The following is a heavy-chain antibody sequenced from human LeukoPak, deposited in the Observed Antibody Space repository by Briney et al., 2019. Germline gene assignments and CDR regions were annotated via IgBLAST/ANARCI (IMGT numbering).Heavy chain of an antibody. CDR2: ISSSSSTI. Sequence: PGGSLRLSCAASGFTFSGYSMNWVRQAPGKGLEWVSYISSSSSTIYYADSVKGRFTISRDNAKNSLYLQMNSLRAEDTAVYYCARDLSYYYYYGMDVWGQGTTVTVSS. CDR1: GFTFSGYS. V-gene: IGHV3-48*01. CDR3: ARDLSYYYYYGMDV. J-gene: IGHJ6*02.